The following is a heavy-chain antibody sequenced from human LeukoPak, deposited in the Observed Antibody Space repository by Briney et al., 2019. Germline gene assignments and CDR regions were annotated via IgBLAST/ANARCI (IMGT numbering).Heavy chain of an antibody. CDR3: ARYQYYDILTGYYSGNWFDP. Sequence: SETLSLTCTVSGGSISSYYWSWIRQPPGKGLEWIGYIYTTGSTNYNPSLKSRVTISVDTSKNQFSLKLSSVTAADTAVYYCARYQYYDILTGYYSGNWFDPWGQGTLVTVSS. J-gene: IGHJ5*02. CDR1: GGSISSYY. D-gene: IGHD3-9*01. CDR2: IYTTGST. V-gene: IGHV4-4*09.